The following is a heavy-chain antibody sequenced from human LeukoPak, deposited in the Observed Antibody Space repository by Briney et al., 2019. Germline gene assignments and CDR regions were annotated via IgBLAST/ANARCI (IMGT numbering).Heavy chain of an antibody. CDR2: IKQDGSEK. CDR3: ARDLTDYFDY. Sequence: GGSLRLSCAASGFTLSSYWMSWVRQAPGKGLEWVANIKQDGSEKYYVDSVKGRFTISRDNAKNSLYLQMNSLRAEDTAVYYCARDLTDYFDYWGQGTLVTVSS. CDR1: GFTLSSYW. J-gene: IGHJ4*02. V-gene: IGHV3-7*03.